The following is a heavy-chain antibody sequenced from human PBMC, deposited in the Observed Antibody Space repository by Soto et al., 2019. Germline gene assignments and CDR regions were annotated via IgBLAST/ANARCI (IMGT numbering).Heavy chain of an antibody. Sequence: PGESLKISCEGSGYSLTTYWIAWVRQMPGKGLEWMGIIYPGDSGTRYSPSFQGQVTISADKSISTAYLQWSSLKASDSAMYYCARTRTSSHYSDMDVWGQGTLVTVSS. V-gene: IGHV5-51*01. CDR2: IYPGDSGT. D-gene: IGHD6-13*01. J-gene: IGHJ4*02. CDR3: ARTRTSSHYSDMDV. CDR1: GYSLTTYW.